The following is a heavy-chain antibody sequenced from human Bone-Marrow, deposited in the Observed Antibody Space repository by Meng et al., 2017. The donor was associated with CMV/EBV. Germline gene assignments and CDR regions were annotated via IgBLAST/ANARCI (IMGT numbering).Heavy chain of an antibody. Sequence: GESLKISCAASGFMFRSYWMNWVRQVPGKGLVWVSRINNDGSDTDYADSVKGRFTISRDNAKNTLYLEINSLRVEDTAVYYCTVWGSVYGGGCDGFDIWGQGTLVTVSS. J-gene: IGHJ3*02. CDR1: GFMFRSYW. V-gene: IGHV3-74*01. CDR2: INNDGSDT. D-gene: IGHD6-19*01. CDR3: TVWGSVYGGGCDGFDI.